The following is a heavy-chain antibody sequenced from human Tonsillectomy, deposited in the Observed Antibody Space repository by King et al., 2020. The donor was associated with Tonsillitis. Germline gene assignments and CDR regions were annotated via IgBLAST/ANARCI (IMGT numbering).Heavy chain of an antibody. CDR3: AKDQSSSSEALDY. J-gene: IGHJ4*02. CDR1: GFTFSSYG. D-gene: IGHD6-6*01. Sequence: VQLVESGGGVVQPGRSLRLSCAASGFTFSSYGMHWVRQAPGKGLEWVAVISYDGSNKYYADSVKGRFTISRDNSKNTLYLQMNSLRPEDTAVYYCAKDQSSSSEALDYWGQGTLVNVSS. V-gene: IGHV3-30*18. CDR2: ISYDGSNK.